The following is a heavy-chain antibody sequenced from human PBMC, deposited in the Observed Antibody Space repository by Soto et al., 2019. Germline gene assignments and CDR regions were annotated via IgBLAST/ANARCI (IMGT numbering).Heavy chain of an antibody. CDR2: IIPIFGTA. J-gene: IGHJ3*02. D-gene: IGHD2-15*01. Sequence: QVQLVQSGAEVKKPGSSVKVSCKASGGTFSSYAISWVRQAPGQGLEWMGGIIPIFGTANYAQKFQGRVTITADESTSTAYMELSSLRSEDTAVYYCARGGDIVVVVAAPRGYAFDIWGQGTMVTVSS. CDR3: ARGGDIVVVVAAPRGYAFDI. V-gene: IGHV1-69*01. CDR1: GGTFSSYA.